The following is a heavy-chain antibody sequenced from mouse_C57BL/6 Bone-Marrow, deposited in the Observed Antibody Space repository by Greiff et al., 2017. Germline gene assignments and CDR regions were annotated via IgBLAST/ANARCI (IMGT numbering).Heavy chain of an antibody. CDR1: GFNIKDDY. CDR2: IDPENGDT. V-gene: IGHV14-4*01. D-gene: IGHD1-1*01. CDR3: TRYYYGSTLYWYFDV. Sequence: VQLQQSGAELVRPGASVKLSCTASGFNIKDDYMHWVKQRPEQGLEWIGWIDPENGDTEYASKFQGKVTITADTSSNTAYLQLSSLTSEDTAVYYCTRYYYGSTLYWYFDVWGTGTTVTVSS. J-gene: IGHJ1*03.